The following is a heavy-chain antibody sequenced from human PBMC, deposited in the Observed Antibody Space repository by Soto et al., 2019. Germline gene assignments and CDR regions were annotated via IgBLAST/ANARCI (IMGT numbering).Heavy chain of an antibody. J-gene: IGHJ4*02. D-gene: IGHD3-22*01. V-gene: IGHV4-34*01. Sequence: QVQLQQWGAGLLKPSETLSLTCAVYGGSFSGYYWSWIRQPPGKGPEWIGEINHSGSTNYNPSLKSRVTISVDTSKNQFSLKLSSVTAADTAVYYCARVDSSGYYRDWGQGTLVTVSS. CDR1: GGSFSGYY. CDR3: ARVDSSGYYRD. CDR2: INHSGST.